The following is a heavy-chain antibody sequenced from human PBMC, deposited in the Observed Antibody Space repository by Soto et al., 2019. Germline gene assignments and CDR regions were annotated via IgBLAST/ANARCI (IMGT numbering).Heavy chain of an antibody. J-gene: IGHJ5*02. V-gene: IGHV3-30*18. D-gene: IGHD5-12*01. CDR3: AKDSGDRGDDLNWFDP. CDR2: ISYDGSNK. Sequence: QVQLVESGGGVVQPGRSLRLSCAASGFTFSSYGMHWVRQAPGKGLEWVAVISYDGSNKYYADSVKGRFTISRDNSKNTLYLQMNSLRAEDTAVYYCAKDSGDRGDDLNWFDPWGQGTLVTVSS. CDR1: GFTFSSYG.